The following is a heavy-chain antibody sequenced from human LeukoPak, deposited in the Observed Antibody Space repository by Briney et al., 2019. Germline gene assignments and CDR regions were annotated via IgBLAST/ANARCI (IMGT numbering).Heavy chain of an antibody. J-gene: IGHJ3*02. Sequence: SETLSLTCTVSGGSISSGSYYWSWIRQPAGKGLEWIGYIYYSGRTNYNPSLKSRVTISVDTSKKQFSPKLSSVTAADTAVYYCASGKWELDAFDIWGQGTMVTVSS. V-gene: IGHV4-61*10. D-gene: IGHD1-26*01. CDR3: ASGKWELDAFDI. CDR1: GGSISSGSYY. CDR2: IYYSGRT.